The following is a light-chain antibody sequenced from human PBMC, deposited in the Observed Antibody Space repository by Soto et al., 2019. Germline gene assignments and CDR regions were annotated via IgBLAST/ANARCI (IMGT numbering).Light chain of an antibody. CDR2: EGA. CDR3: CFYAASIIVA. V-gene: IGLV2-23*01. CDR1: RSDVWSFNL. Sequence: QSVLTQPASVSGSPGQSITISCTGTRSDVWSFNLVSWYQQHPGKAPKLIIYEGAKRPSGVSNRFSGSNSGDTASLTISGLQAEDEADYFCCFYAASIIVAFGGGTQLTVL. J-gene: IGLJ2*01.